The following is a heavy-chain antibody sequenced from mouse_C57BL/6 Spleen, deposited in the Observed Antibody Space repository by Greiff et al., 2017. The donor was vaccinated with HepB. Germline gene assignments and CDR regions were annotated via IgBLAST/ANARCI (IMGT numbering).Heavy chain of an antibody. J-gene: IGHJ2*01. Sequence: QVQLQQSGAELVKPGASVKLSCKASGYTFTSYWMQWVKQRPGQGLEWIGEIDPSDSYTNYNQKFKGKATLTVDTSSSTAYMQLSSLTSEDSAVYYCARRGYYGRDYWGQGTTLTVSS. CDR3: ARRGYYGRDY. CDR1: GYTFTSYW. V-gene: IGHV1-50*01. D-gene: IGHD1-1*01. CDR2: IDPSDSYT.